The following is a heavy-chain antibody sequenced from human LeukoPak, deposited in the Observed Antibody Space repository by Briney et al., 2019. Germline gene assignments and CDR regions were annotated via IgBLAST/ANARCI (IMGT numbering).Heavy chain of an antibody. CDR2: IYYSGST. J-gene: IGHJ4*02. V-gene: IGHV4-59*01. CDR3: ARDPYGSPY. CDR1: GGPISSYY. D-gene: IGHD1-26*01. Sequence: PSETLSLTCTVSGGPISSYYWSWIRQPPGKGLEWIGYIYYSGSTNYNPSLKSRVTISVDTSKNQFSLKLSSVTAADTAVYYCARDPYGSPYWGQGTLVTVSS.